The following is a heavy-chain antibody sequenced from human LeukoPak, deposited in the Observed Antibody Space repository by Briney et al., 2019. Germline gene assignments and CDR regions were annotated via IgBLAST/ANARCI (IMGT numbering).Heavy chain of an antibody. CDR2: IYYSGTT. J-gene: IGHJ4*02. D-gene: IGHD6-19*01. CDR3: TRVDYASGFLDF. CDR1: GGSISSNSYS. V-gene: IGHV4-39*01. Sequence: PSETLSLTCDVSGGSISSNSYSWGWIRQPPGKGLEWIGDIYYSGTTYYSPSLKSRVTISVDTSKSQFSLSLSSVTAADKAGYYCTRVDYASGFLDFWGQGTLVTVSS.